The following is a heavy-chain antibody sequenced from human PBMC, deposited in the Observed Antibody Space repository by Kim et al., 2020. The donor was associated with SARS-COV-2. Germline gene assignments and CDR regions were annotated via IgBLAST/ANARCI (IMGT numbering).Heavy chain of an antibody. CDR2: IIPTLDIT. CDR1: GGTFSTYS. Sequence: SVKVSCKASGGTFSTYSFNWLRQAPGQGPEWMGRIIPTLDITKYAQKFQGRVTITADKSTSTAYMELSGLRSEDTAVYYCARAPVASSGRGLASDIWGQ. D-gene: IGHD3-10*01. J-gene: IGHJ3*02. CDR3: ARAPVASSGRGLASDI. V-gene: IGHV1-69*04.